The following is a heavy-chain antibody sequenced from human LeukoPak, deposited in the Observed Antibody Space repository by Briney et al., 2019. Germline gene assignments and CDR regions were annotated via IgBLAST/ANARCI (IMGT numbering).Heavy chain of an antibody. D-gene: IGHD6-13*01. J-gene: IGHJ4*02. CDR1: GFTFSSYS. CDR3: ARDRYSSSCGGDY. CDR2: ISSSSSYI. V-gene: IGHV3-21*01. Sequence: GGSLRLSCAASGFTFSSYSMNWVRQAPGKGLEWVSSISSSSSYIYYADSVKGRFTISRDNAKNSLYLQMNSLRAVDTAVYYCARDRYSSSCGGDYWGQGTLVTVSS.